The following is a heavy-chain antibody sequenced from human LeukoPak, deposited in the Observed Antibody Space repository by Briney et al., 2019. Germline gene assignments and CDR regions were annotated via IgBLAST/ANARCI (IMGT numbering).Heavy chain of an antibody. V-gene: IGHV1-2*02. D-gene: IGHD3-16*01. Sequence: GASVKVSCKASGYTFTGHYIHWVRQAPGQGLEWMGWINPKNAATNYAQKFQGRVTMTRDTSTGAVYMEVNALRSDDTAVYYCARTLYIASAPGGFDYWGQGTLVTVS. CDR2: INPKNAAT. J-gene: IGHJ4*02. CDR1: GYTFTGHY. CDR3: ARTLYIASAPGGFDY.